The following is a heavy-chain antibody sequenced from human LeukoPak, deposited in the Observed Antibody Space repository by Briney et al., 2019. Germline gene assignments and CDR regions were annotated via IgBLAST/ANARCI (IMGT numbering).Heavy chain of an antibody. CDR2: ISYDGSNK. V-gene: IGHV3-30*18. CDR3: SKDRSSSWSYYYYGMDV. J-gene: IGHJ6*02. Sequence: PGRSLRLSCAASGFTFSSYGMHWVCQAPGKGLEWVAVISYDGSNKYYADSVKGRFTISRDNSKNTLYLQMNSLRAEDTAVYYCSKDRSSSWSYYYYGMDVWGQGTTVTVSS. CDR1: GFTFSSYG. D-gene: IGHD6-13*01.